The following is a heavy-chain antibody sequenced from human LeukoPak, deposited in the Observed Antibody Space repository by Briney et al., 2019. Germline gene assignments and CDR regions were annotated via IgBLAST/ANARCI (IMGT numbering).Heavy chain of an antibody. V-gene: IGHV1-3*01. CDR2: INAGNGNT. D-gene: IGHD2-21*01. J-gene: IGHJ4*02. CDR1: GYTFTSYA. CDR3: ARAQGKSTDSTFDY. Sequence: ASVKVSCKASGYTFTSYAMHWVRQAPGQRLEWMGWINAGNGNTKYSQKFQGRVTITRDTSASTAYMELSSLRSEDTAAYYCARAQGKSTDSTFDYWGQGTLVTVSS.